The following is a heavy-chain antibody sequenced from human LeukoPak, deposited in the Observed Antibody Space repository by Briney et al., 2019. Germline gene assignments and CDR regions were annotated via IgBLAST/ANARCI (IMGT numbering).Heavy chain of an antibody. J-gene: IGHJ4*02. V-gene: IGHV4-59*08. D-gene: IGHD3-22*01. CDR2: IYYSGST. Sequence: PSETLSLTCTVSGGSISSYYWSWIRQPPVKGLEWIGYIYYSGSTNYNPSLKSRVTISVDTSKNQFSLKLSSVTAADTAVYYCARHRTYYYDSSGYFDYWGQGTLVTVSS. CDR1: GGSISSYY. CDR3: ARHRTYYYDSSGYFDY.